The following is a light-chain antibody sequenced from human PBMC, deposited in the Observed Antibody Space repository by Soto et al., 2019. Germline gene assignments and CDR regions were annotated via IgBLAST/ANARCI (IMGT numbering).Light chain of an antibody. CDR3: QPYNTYSA. V-gene: IGKV1-5*01. CDR1: QSVSNW. Sequence: DIKMNNSPSALSAYVGDRVRITCRASQSVSNWLAWYQQKRGKAPELLIYDASSLKSGVPSRFSGSGSGTEFTLTISSLQPDDIATYCCQPYNTYSAFGEGAKVDI. J-gene: IGKJ1*01. CDR2: DAS.